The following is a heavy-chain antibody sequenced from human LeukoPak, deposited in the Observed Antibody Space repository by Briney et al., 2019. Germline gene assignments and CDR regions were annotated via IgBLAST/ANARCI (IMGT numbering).Heavy chain of an antibody. D-gene: IGHD3-22*01. CDR2: ISSNGGST. CDR3: ARDYYDSSGYVSDFQH. CDR1: GFTFSSYA. Sequence: PGGSLRLSCAASGFTFSSYAMHWVRQAPGKGLEYVSAISSNGGSTYYANSVKGRFTISRDNSKNTLYLQMGSLRAEDMAVYYCARDYYDSSGYVSDFQHWGQGTLVTVSS. J-gene: IGHJ1*01. V-gene: IGHV3-64*01.